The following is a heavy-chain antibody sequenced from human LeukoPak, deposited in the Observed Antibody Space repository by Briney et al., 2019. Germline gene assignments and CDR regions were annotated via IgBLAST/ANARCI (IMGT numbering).Heavy chain of an antibody. J-gene: IGHJ4*02. D-gene: IGHD1-7*01. CDR2: NSSNGGST. V-gene: IGHV3-64D*06. CDR3: VVAEGITGTQAFDY. Sequence: PGGSLRLSCSASGFTFSSYAMHWVRQAPGKGLEYVSANSSNGGSTYYADSVKGRFTISRDNSKNTLYLQMSSLRAEDTAVYYCVVAEGITGTQAFDYWGQGTLVTVSS. CDR1: GFTFSSYA.